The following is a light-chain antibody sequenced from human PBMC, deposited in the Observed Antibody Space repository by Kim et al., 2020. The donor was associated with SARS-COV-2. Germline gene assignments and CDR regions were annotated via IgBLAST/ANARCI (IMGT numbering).Light chain of an antibody. CDR2: DAS. CDR1: QGISSA. J-gene: IGKJ1*01. V-gene: IGKV1-13*02. Sequence: AIQLTQSPSSLSASVGDRVTITCRASQGISSALAWYQRKPGKPPKLLIYDASSLESGVPSRFSGSGSGTDFTLTISTLQPEDFATYYCQQFNSYPLTFGQGTKVDIK. CDR3: QQFNSYPLT.